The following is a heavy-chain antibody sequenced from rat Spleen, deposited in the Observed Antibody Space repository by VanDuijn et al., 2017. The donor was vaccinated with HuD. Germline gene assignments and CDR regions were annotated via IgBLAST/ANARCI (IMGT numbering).Heavy chain of an antibody. V-gene: IGHV5-25*01. CDR2: ISSGGGGT. Sequence: EVQLVESGGGLVQPGRSLKLSCAASGFTFSSFPMAWVRQAPKKGLEWVASISSGGGGTYYSDSVKGRFTISRDNAKSILYLHMDSLRSEDTASYYCARQYYGYTDWGQGSLVTVSS. CDR1: GFTFSSFP. J-gene: IGHJ3*01. D-gene: IGHD1-9*01. CDR3: ARQYYGYTD.